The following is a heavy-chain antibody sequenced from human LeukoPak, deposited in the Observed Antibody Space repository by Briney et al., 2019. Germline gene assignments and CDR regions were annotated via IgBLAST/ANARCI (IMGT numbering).Heavy chain of an antibody. Sequence: PGGSLRLSCAASGFTFSSYAMHWVRQAPGKGLEYVSAISSNGGSTYYANSVKGRITISRDNSKNTLYLQMGSLRAEDMAVYYCARARADYYYDSSGYVYWGQGTLVTVSS. CDR1: GFTFSSYA. J-gene: IGHJ4*02. CDR3: ARARADYYYDSSGYVY. D-gene: IGHD3-22*01. CDR2: ISSNGGST. V-gene: IGHV3-64*01.